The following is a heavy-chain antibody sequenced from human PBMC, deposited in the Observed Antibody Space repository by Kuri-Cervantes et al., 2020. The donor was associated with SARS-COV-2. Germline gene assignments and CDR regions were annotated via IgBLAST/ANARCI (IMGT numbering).Heavy chain of an antibody. CDR3: ARVCGGDCADNYYYYYGMDV. D-gene: IGHD2-21*02. CDR2: ISIKQGDT. Sequence: ASVKVSCKASGYTFTSYYMHWVRQAPGQGLEWMGWISIKQGDTNYAQKFQGRVTMTTDTSTSTAYMELRSLRSDDTAVYYCARVCGGDCADNYYYYYGMDVWGQGTTVTVSS. J-gene: IGHJ6*02. V-gene: IGHV1-18*04. CDR1: GYTFTSYY.